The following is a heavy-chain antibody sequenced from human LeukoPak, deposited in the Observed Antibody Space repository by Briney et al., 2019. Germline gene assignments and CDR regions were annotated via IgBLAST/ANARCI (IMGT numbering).Heavy chain of an antibody. CDR1: GFTFSNYA. J-gene: IGHJ4*02. D-gene: IGHD1-26*01. Sequence: PGGSLRLSCAASGFTFSNYAMIWVRQAPGKGLEWVSAISSSDRTTYYADSVKGRFTISRGNSKNTLYLQMNSLRAEDTAVYYCAKGISGNYYIAHYWGQGTLVTVSS. V-gene: IGHV3-23*01. CDR2: ISSSDRTT. CDR3: AKGISGNYYIAHY.